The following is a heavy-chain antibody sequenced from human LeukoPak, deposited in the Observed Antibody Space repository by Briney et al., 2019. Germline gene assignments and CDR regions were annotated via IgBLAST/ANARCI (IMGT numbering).Heavy chain of an antibody. J-gene: IGHJ4*02. CDR3: ARGGWHSSSWYFDY. D-gene: IGHD6-13*01. CDR1: GGSFSGYY. V-gene: IGHV4-34*01. CDR2: ITHGGST. Sequence: ASETLSLTCAVYGGSFSGYYWSWIRQPPGKGLEWIGEITHGGSTNHNPSLKSRVTISVDTSKNQFSLELNSVTAADTAVYYCARGGWHSSSWYFDYWGQGTLVTVSS.